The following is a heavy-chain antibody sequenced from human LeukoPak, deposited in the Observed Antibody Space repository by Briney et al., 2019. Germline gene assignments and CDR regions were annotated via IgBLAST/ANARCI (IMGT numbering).Heavy chain of an antibody. CDR3: ARSDVLRYFDWLLYPAGIDY. CDR1: GFTFSSYW. Sequence: GGSLRLSCAASGFTFSSYWMSWVRQAPGKGLEWVANIKQDGSEKYYVDSVKGRFTISRDNAKNSLYLQMNSLRAEDTAVYYCARSDVLRYFDWLLYPAGIDYWGQGTLVTASS. CDR2: IKQDGSEK. J-gene: IGHJ4*02. D-gene: IGHD3-9*01. V-gene: IGHV3-7*01.